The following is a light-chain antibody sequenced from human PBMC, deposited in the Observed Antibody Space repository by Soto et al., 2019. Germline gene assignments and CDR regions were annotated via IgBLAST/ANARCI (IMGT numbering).Light chain of an antibody. CDR3: QQYNNWPPA. J-gene: IGKJ5*01. V-gene: IGKV3-15*01. CDR1: HSVSSD. CDR2: GAS. Sequence: EIVLTQSPATLSVSPGERATLSCRASHSVSSDLAWYQQPPGKATRLLIYGASNRAIGIPARFSGSGSGTEFTLTISSLQSEDFAVYYCQQYNNWPPAFGQGTRLEIK.